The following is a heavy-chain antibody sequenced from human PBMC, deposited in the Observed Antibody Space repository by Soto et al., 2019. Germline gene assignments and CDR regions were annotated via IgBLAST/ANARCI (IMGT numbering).Heavy chain of an antibody. V-gene: IGHV3-23*01. J-gene: IGHJ4*02. CDR2: ISGSGGNT. CDR3: AKDSYYGDYEDY. D-gene: IGHD4-17*01. Sequence: EVQLLESGGGLVQPGGSLRLSCAASGFTFSSYAMSWVRQAPGKGLEWVTGISGSGGNTYYEDSVKGRFTISRDNSKNTLYLQVNSLRAEDTAVYYCAKDSYYGDYEDYWGQGTLVTVSS. CDR1: GFTFSSYA.